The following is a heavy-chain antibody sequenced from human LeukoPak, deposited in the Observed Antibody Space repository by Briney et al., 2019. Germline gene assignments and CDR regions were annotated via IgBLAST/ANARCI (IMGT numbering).Heavy chain of an antibody. Sequence: AGGSLRLSCAASGFTFSSYWMHWVRQAPGKGLEWVSVISGSGGSIYYADSVKGRFTISRDKSKNTLYLQMNSLRAEDTAVYYCAKDRSPLWFGEFRNWFDPWGQGTLVTVSS. CDR1: GFTFSSYW. CDR2: ISGSGGSI. J-gene: IGHJ5*02. D-gene: IGHD3-10*01. CDR3: AKDRSPLWFGEFRNWFDP. V-gene: IGHV3-23*01.